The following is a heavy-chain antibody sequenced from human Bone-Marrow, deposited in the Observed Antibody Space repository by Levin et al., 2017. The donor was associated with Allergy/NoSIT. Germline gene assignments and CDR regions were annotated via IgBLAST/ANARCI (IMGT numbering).Heavy chain of an antibody. CDR3: ARRYCISGLCPFEY. J-gene: IGHJ4*02. CDR1: GYSFTTYW. V-gene: IGHV5-51*01. CDR2: IYPGDSDT. D-gene: IGHD2-8*01. Sequence: HGESLKISCQVSGYSFTTYWIGWVRQMPGKGLEWMGIIYPGDSDTRYSPSFQGQVTISADKSISTAYLQWSSLKASDTAIYYCARRYCISGLCPFEYWGQGTLVTVSS.